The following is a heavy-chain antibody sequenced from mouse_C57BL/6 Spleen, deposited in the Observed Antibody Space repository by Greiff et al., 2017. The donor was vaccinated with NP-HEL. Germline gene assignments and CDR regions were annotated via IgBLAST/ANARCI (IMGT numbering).Heavy chain of an antibody. Sequence: EVMLVESGGGLVKPGGSLKLSCAASGFTFSDYGMHWVRQAPEKGLEWVAYISSGSSTIYYADTVKGRFTISRDNAKNTLFLQMTSLRSEDTSMYYCARGDYGYTFAYWGQGTLVTVSA. CDR3: ARGDYGYTFAY. V-gene: IGHV5-17*01. D-gene: IGHD1-2*01. J-gene: IGHJ3*01. CDR1: GFTFSDYG. CDR2: ISSGSSTI.